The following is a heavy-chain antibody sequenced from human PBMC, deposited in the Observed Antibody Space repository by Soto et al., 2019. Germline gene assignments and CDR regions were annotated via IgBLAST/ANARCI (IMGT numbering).Heavy chain of an antibody. CDR2: ISAYNGDT. D-gene: IGHD3-10*01. Sequence: QIQLVQSGPEVKNPGASVKVSCKTSGYTLTNYGFLWVRQAPRQGLELMGWISAYNGDTKVPQKFQGRLTLTTDTSTSTASMELRSLRSDDTAVYYCARVPSYLPGDYWGQGTLVTVSS. V-gene: IGHV1-18*01. J-gene: IGHJ4*02. CDR1: GYTLTNYG. CDR3: ARVPSYLPGDY.